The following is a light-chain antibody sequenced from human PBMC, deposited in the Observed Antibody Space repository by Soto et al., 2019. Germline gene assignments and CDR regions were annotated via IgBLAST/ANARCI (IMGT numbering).Light chain of an antibody. V-gene: IGLV2-11*01. Sequence: QSVLTQPRSVSGSPGQSVTISCSGASSYFGSFKYVSWYQHHPGEAPKVMIYDVTQRPSGVPDRFSGSKSGNTASLTISGLQAEDEADYYCCSYAGSYVFGSGTQLTVL. J-gene: IGLJ7*01. CDR3: CSYAGSYV. CDR1: SSYFGSFKY. CDR2: DVT.